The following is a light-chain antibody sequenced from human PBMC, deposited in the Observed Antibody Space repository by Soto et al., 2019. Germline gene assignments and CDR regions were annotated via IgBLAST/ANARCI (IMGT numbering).Light chain of an antibody. CDR2: GAS. CDR1: QSVSSN. Sequence: EIVMTQSPATLSVSPGERATLSCRASQSVSSNLDWYQQKPGQAPRLLIYGASTRATGIPARFSGSGSGTELTLTMSSLQSQDFVVYYCQQYNNWPQTFGQGTKLQIK. J-gene: IGKJ2*01. CDR3: QQYNNWPQT. V-gene: IGKV3-15*01.